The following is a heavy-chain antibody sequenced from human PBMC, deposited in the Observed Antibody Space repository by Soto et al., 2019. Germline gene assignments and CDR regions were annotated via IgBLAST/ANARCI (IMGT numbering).Heavy chain of an antibody. CDR2: IYHSGST. CDR1: GGSISSSNW. CDR3: GRDPRASSSSLAPFDY. J-gene: IGHJ4*02. V-gene: IGHV4-4*02. Sequence: QVQLQESGPGLVKPSGTLSLTCAVSGGSISSSNWWSWVRQPPGKGLEWIGEIYHSGSTNYNPSLKGSVNLTISKSKDQVSPKPRSVAGADTGGYYCGRDPRASSSSLAPFDYWGQGTLVTVSS. D-gene: IGHD6-13*01.